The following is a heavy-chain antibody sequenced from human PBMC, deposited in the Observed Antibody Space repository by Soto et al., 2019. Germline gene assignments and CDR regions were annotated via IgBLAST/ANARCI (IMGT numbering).Heavy chain of an antibody. J-gene: IGHJ4*02. Sequence: SETLSLTCSVSGDSISTYYWSWIRQSAGKGLEWIGRTYISGDTNYNPSLKSRVTMSVDTSKNQLSLKLRSVTAADTAVYYCAREYTETVDGPTPFYFDYCGQRTPVTVSS. CDR1: GDSISTYY. CDR2: TYISGDT. D-gene: IGHD6-19*01. V-gene: IGHV4-4*07. CDR3: AREYTETVDGPTPFYFDY.